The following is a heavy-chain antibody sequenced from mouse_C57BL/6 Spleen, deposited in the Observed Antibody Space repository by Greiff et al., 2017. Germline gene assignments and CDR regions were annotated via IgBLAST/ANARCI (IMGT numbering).Heavy chain of an antibody. CDR1: GYTFTDYW. J-gene: IGHJ2*01. D-gene: IGHD2-5*01. CDR2: ILPGSGST. V-gene: IGHV1-9*01. Sequence: VQLVESGAELMKPGASVKLSCKATGYTFTDYWIEWVKQRPGHGLEWIGDILPGSGSTHYNEQFKGKATFTADTSSNTAYMQISSLTAEDSAIYYGARGYSNGYYFDYGGQGTTLTVSA. CDR3: ARGYSNGYYFDY.